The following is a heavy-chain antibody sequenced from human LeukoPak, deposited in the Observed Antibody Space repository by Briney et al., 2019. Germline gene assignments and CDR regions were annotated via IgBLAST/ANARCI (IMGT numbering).Heavy chain of an antibody. V-gene: IGHV3-23*01. CDR2: ISDSGGRT. D-gene: IGHD3-22*01. J-gene: IGHJ4*02. CDR1: GFTFSDYY. CDR3: AKRGVVIRVILVGFHKEAYYFDS. Sequence: GGSLRLSCAASGFTFSDYYMIWIRQAPGKGLEWVAGISDSGGRTNYADSVKGRFTISRDSPKNTLYLQMNSLRAEDTAVYFCAKRGVVIRVILVGFHKEAYYFDSWGQGALVTVSS.